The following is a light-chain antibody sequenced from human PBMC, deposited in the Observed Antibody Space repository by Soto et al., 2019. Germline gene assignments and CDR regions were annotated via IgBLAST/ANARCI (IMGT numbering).Light chain of an antibody. CDR2: EVS. V-gene: IGLV2-8*01. CDR1: SSDVGGYNY. CDR3: SSYAGSSVV. Sequence: QSALTQPPSASGSPGQSVTISCTGTSSDVGGYNYVSWYQQHPGKAPKLMIYEVSKRPSGVPDRFSGSKSGNTASLNVSGLQAEDEADYYCSSYAGSSVVFGGGTKLTVL. J-gene: IGLJ2*01.